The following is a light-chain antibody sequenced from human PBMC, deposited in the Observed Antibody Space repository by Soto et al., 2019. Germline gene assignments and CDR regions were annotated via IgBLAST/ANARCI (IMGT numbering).Light chain of an antibody. CDR2: DAS. Sequence: DIQMTQSPSSLSASVGDRVTITCQASQDISNYLNWYQQKPGKAPTLLIYDASNLETGVPSRFSGSGSGTDFTFTISSLQPEDIATYYCQHCDDPVFIFGPGTKVDIK. CDR3: QHCDDPVFI. CDR1: QDISNY. J-gene: IGKJ3*01. V-gene: IGKV1-33*01.